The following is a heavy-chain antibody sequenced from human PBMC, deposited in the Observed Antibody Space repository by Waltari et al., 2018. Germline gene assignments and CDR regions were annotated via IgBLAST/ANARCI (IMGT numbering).Heavy chain of an antibody. J-gene: IGHJ4*02. D-gene: IGHD2-8*02. CDR3: GGSTGAFRY. Sequence: QVQLVQSGAEVKKPGSSVKVSCKATGGTFSSHAISWVRQAPGQVLEWMGGIIPIFGTANYAQKFQGRVTITTDESTSTAYMELSSLRSEDTAVYYCGGSTGAFRYWGQGTLVTVSS. CDR1: GGTFSSHA. V-gene: IGHV1-69*05. CDR2: IIPIFGTA.